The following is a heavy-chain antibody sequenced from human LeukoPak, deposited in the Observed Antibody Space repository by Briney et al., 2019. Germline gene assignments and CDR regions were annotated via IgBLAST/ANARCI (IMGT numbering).Heavy chain of an antibody. CDR1: GFTFSSYS. J-gene: IGHJ4*02. Sequence: SGGSLRLSCAASGFTFSSYSMNWVRQAPGKGLEWVSSISSSSGYIYYADSVKGRFTISRDDAKSSLYLQMNSLRAEDTAVYYCARDRSGSPNDCWGQGTLVTVSS. CDR2: ISSSSGYI. V-gene: IGHV3-21*01. CDR3: ARDRSGSPNDC. D-gene: IGHD1-26*01.